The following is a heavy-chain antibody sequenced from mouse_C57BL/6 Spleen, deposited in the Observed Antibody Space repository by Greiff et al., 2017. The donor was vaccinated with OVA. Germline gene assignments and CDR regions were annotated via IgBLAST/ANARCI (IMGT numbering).Heavy chain of an antibody. D-gene: IGHD1-1*01. CDR2: ISSGGSYT. CDR1: GFTFSSYG. J-gene: IGHJ2*01. V-gene: IGHV5-6*01. CDR3: ARQDGSSYFDY. Sequence: EVNLVESGGDLVKPGGSLKLSCAASGFTFSSYGMSWVRQTPDKRLEWVATISSGGSYTYYPDSVKGRFTISRDNAKSTLYLQMSSLKSEDTAMYYCARQDGSSYFDYWGQGTTLTVSS.